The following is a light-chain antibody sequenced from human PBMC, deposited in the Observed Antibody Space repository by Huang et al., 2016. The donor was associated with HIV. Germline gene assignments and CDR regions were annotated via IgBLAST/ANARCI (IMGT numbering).Light chain of an antibody. CDR1: QSVLDRSNRKND. J-gene: IGKJ1*01. CDR2: WAS. V-gene: IGKV4-1*01. CDR3: QQYFSTPA. Sequence: IVMTQSPDSLPVSLGERSTINCKSSQSVLDRSNRKNDLACDQQKPGQGPKLCRSWASVRESGVPDRFRGSGSGTDFTLPIDNLQAEDVAVYYCQQYFSTPAFGQGTNVDI.